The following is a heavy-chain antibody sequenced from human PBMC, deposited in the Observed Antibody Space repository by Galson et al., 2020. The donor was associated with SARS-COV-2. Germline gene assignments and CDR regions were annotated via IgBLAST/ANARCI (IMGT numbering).Heavy chain of an antibody. D-gene: IGHD2-15*01. CDR3: AKEEDIVVVAAGY. CDR1: GFSFSSYG. CDR2: IRYDGSIK. V-gene: IGHV3-30*02. J-gene: IGHJ4*02. Sequence: GGSMRLSCAASGFSFSSYGMHWVRQAPGKGLDWLAFIRYDGSIKYYADSVKGRFTISRDNSKNMLYLQMNSLRPEDTAVYYCAKEEDIVVVAAGYWGQGTLVTVSS.